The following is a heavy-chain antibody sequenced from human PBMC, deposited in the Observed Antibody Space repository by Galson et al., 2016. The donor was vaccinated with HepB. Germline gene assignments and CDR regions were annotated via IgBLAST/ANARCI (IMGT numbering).Heavy chain of an antibody. CDR1: GFTFSDYY. J-gene: IGHJ3*01. Sequence: SLRLSCAASGFTFSDYYMSWIRQAPGKGLEWVSYISPTSNDINFADSVVGRFSISRDNAKNSLYLQMNTLGAEDTAVYYCASTSGRFSVHTFDLWGQGTMVTVSS. CDR2: ISPTSNDI. D-gene: IGHD1-26*01. CDR3: ASTSGRFSVHTFDL. V-gene: IGHV3-11*06.